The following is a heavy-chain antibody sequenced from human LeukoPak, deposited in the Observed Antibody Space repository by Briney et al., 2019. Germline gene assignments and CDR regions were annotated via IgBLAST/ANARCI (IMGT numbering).Heavy chain of an antibody. CDR2: ISYDGSNK. CDR3: AKGTGFDY. V-gene: IGHV3-30*18. CDR1: GFTFSSYS. Sequence: QTGGSLRLSCAASGFTFSSYSMNWVRQAPGKGLEWVAVISYDGSNKYYADSVKGRFTISRDNSKNTLYLQMNSLRAEDTAVYYCAKGTGFDYWGQGTLVTVSS. D-gene: IGHD1-14*01. J-gene: IGHJ4*02.